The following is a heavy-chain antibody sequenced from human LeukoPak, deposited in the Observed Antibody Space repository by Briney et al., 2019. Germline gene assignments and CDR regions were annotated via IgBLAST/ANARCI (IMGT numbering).Heavy chain of an antibody. J-gene: IGHJ4*02. CDR2: VSYDGGNK. D-gene: IGHD6-19*01. Sequence: GGSLRLSCAASGFTFSSFGMHWVRQAPGKGLEWVAVVSYDGGNKYYYGDSVKGRFTISRDNSKNTLYLQMNSLRTEDTAVYYCAKEYSSGWYVPLESWGQGTVVTVSS. V-gene: IGHV3-30*18. CDR1: GFTFSSFG. CDR3: AKEYSSGWYVPLES.